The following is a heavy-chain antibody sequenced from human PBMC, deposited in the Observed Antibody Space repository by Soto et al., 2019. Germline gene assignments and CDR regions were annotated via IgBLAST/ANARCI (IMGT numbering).Heavy chain of an antibody. CDR2: IKSKTDGGTT. CDR3: TTDVFTMVRCDY. V-gene: IGHV3-15*01. CDR1: GFTFSNAW. Sequence: EVQLVESGGGLVKPGGSPRLSCAASGFTFSNAWMSWVRQAPGKGLEWVGRIKSKTDGGTTDYAAPVKGRFTISRDDSKTTLYLKMNSMKTEDTAVYYCTTDVFTMVRCDYWGQGTLVTVSS. J-gene: IGHJ4*02. D-gene: IGHD3-10*01.